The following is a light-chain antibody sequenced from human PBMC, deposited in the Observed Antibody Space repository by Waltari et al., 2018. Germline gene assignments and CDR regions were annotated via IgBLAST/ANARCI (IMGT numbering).Light chain of an antibody. CDR3: QQSHTAPLYT. CDR2: DAS. Sequence: IQMTQSPSSLSASVGDRVIITCRPTQTVGTRLNWYQQRPGKAPKLLVYDASSLQSVVPSRFSGSGSGTDFALTISSLQPEDVATYYCQQSHTAPLYTFGQGTKVEVK. CDR1: QTVGTR. J-gene: IGKJ2*01. V-gene: IGKV1-39*01.